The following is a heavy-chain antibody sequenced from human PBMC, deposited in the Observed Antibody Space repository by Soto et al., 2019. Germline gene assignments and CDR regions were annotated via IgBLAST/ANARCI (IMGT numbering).Heavy chain of an antibody. CDR2: IYPGDSDS. CDR1: GYIFTSYW. D-gene: IGHD6-19*01. Sequence: GESLKISCKGSGYIFTSYWIGWVRQMPGKGLEWMGIIYPGDSDSRYSPSFQGQVTISADKSISTAYVQWRSLKASDTAIYYCARRLGSGWYAASLDYWGQGTLVTVSS. CDR3: ARRLGSGWYAASLDY. J-gene: IGHJ4*02. V-gene: IGHV5-51*01.